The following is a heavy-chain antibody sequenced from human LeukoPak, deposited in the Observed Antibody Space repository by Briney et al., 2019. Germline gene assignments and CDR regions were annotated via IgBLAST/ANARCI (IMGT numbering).Heavy chain of an antibody. D-gene: IGHD2-21*01. Sequence: GGSLRLSCAASGFTLSGYAMSWVRQAPGKGLEWVSAISVSGNTYHADSVKGRFTISRDSSKNTLYLQMNRLRAEDAAVYYCAKAPVTTCSGAYCYPFDYWGQGTLVTVSS. J-gene: IGHJ4*02. V-gene: IGHV3-23*01. CDR2: ISVSGNT. CDR1: GFTLSGYA. CDR3: AKAPVTTCSGAYCYPFDY.